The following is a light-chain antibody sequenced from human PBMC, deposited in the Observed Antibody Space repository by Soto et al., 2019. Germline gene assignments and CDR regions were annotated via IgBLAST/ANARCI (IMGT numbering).Light chain of an antibody. CDR1: QSVSSY. CDR3: QHYDSSLALT. J-gene: IGKJ4*01. Sequence: EIVLTQSPGTLSLSPGERATLSCSASQSVSSYLAWYQQKPGQAPRLLIYGASSRATGIPDRFSGSGSGTDFTLTISRLEPEDFAVYYCQHYDSSLALTFGGGTKVEIK. CDR2: GAS. V-gene: IGKV3-20*01.